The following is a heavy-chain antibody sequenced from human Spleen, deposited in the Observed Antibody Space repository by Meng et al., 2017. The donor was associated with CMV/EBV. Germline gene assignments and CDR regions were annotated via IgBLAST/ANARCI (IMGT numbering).Heavy chain of an antibody. D-gene: IGHD4-17*01. CDR1: GYTFTGYY. CDR3: ARGLGDWDYGDRP. CDR2: IDPNSGGT. V-gene: IGHV1-2*02. Sequence: KASGYTFTGYYMHWVRQAPGQGLEWMGWIDPNSGGTNYAQKFQGRVTVTRDTSIGTAYMELSRLRSDDTAVYYCARGLGDWDYGDRPWGQGTLVTVSS. J-gene: IGHJ5*02.